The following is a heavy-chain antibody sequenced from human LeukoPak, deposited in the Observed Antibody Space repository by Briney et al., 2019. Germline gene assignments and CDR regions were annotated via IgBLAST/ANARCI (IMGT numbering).Heavy chain of an antibody. CDR2: IIPIFGIA. V-gene: IGHV1-69*04. J-gene: IGHJ6*02. CDR3: ARFGRLFGVMDV. D-gene: IGHD3-10*02. CDR1: GGTFSSYA. Sequence: SVKVSCKASGGTFSSYAISWVRQAPGQGLEWMGRIIPIFGIANYAQKFQGRVTITADKSTSTAYMELSSLRSEDTAVYYCARFGRLFGVMDVWGQGTTVTVSS.